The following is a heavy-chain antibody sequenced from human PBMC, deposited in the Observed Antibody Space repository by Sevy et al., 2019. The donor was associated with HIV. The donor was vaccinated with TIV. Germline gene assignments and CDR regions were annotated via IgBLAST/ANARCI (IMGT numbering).Heavy chain of an antibody. CDR1: GFTFSSYA. Sequence: GGSLRLSCAASGFTFSSYAMHWVRQAPGKGLEWVAVISYDGSNKYYADSVKGRFTISRDNSKNTLYLQMNSLRAEDTAVYYCARDPYRYYYACSTPGYWGQGTLVTVS. CDR3: ARDPYRYYYACSTPGY. J-gene: IGHJ4*02. V-gene: IGHV3-30-3*01. D-gene: IGHD3-22*01. CDR2: ISYDGSNK.